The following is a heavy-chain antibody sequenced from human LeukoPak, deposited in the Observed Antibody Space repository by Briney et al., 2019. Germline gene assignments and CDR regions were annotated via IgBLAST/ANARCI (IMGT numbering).Heavy chain of an antibody. V-gene: IGHV3-73*01. J-gene: IGHJ5*02. Sequence: LGGSLKLSCVASGFTFSDSAIHWVRQSSGKGLEWIGHMDKETNLYATALAASVKGRFTVSRDDSKNTAYLHMNSLKTEDTALYYCTRDSGTYNWFDPWGQGTLVTASS. D-gene: IGHD1-26*01. CDR1: GFTFSDSA. CDR3: TRDSGTYNWFDP. CDR2: MDKETNLYAT.